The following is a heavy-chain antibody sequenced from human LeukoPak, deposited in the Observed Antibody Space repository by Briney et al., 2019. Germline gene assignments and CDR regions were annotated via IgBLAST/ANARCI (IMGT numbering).Heavy chain of an antibody. V-gene: IGHV3-30*02. CDR1: GFTFSSYG. Sequence: PGGSLRLSCAASGFTFSSYGMHWVRQAPGKGLEWAAFIRYDGSNKYYADSVKGRFTISRDNSKNTLYLQMNSLRAEDTAVYYCAKDPDCTSGICYTFFDYWGQGTLVTVSS. CDR2: IRYDGSNK. D-gene: IGHD2-8*01. J-gene: IGHJ4*02. CDR3: AKDPDCTSGICYTFFDY.